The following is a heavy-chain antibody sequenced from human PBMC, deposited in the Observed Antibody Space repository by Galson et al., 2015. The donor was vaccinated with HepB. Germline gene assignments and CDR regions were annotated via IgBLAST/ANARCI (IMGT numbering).Heavy chain of an antibody. CDR1: GFIFDDYA. CDR3: AKTNAYGYSGGEWYFDC. V-gene: IGHV3-9*01. D-gene: IGHD5-18*01. CDR2: ISWNSGSR. Sequence: SLRLSCAASGFIFDDYAMHWVRQGPGKGLEWVSSISWNSGSRAYADSVEGRFIISRDNTKNSLYLQMNSLTVEDTALYYCAKTNAYGYSGGEWYFDCWGQGTLVTVSS. J-gene: IGHJ4*02.